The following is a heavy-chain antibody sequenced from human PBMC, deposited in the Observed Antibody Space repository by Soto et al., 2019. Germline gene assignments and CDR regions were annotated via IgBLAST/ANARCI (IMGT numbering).Heavy chain of an antibody. J-gene: IGHJ4*02. CDR3: ARRGGGDSLFDS. CDR1: GGSFISSNYY. V-gene: IGHV4-39*01. Sequence: PSETLSLTCTVSGGSFISSNYYFCCIRQPPGKGLEWIGNIFYGGGSGVAYYSPSLKSRVTISVDTSKNQFSLNMRSLTAADTAVYFCARRGGGDSLFDSWGQGKLVTVSS. D-gene: IGHD4-17*01. CDR2: IFYGGGSGVA.